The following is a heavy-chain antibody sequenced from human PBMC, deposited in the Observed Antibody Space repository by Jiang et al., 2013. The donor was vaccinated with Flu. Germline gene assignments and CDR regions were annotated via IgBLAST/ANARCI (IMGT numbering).Heavy chain of an antibody. Sequence: GRSLRLSCAASGFTFSKYAMHWVRQAPGKGLEWVAVISYDASNEYYADSVKGRFTISRDNSKNTLYLQMNSLRAEDTAVYYCASPALNYYDSTGYPHNAFDIWGQGTMVTVSS. J-gene: IGHJ3*02. CDR1: GFTFSKYA. CDR2: ISYDASNE. V-gene: IGHV3-30-3*01. CDR3: ASPALNYYDSTGYPHNAFDI. D-gene: IGHD3-22*01.